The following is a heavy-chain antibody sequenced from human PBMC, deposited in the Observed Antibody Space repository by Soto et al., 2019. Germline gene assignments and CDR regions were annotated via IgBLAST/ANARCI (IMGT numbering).Heavy chain of an antibody. V-gene: IGHV3-23*01. CDR3: AKRYCTTTSCVREIDY. D-gene: IGHD2-2*01. Sequence: LPCRSPGGLNTKDSMTLVGTAAGKGLEWVSTISGSGGDTYYANAIKGRFTISRDNSKNTLYLQMNSLRAEDTAVYYCAKRYCTTTSCVREIDYWGQGTLVTVSS. CDR2: ISGSGGDT. CDR1: GGLNTKDS. J-gene: IGHJ4*02.